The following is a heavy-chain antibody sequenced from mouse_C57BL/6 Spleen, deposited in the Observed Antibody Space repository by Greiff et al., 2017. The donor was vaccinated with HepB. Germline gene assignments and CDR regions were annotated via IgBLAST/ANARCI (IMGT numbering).Heavy chain of an antibody. Sequence: EVMLVESGGGLVKPGGSLKLSCAASGFTFSDYGMHWVRQAPEKGLEWVAYISSGSSTIYYADTVKGRFTISRDNDKNTLFLQMTSLRSEDTAMYYCARPGYSNYVGFAYWGQGTLVTVSA. CDR2: ISSGSSTI. CDR3: ARPGYSNYVGFAY. V-gene: IGHV5-17*01. CDR1: GFTFSDYG. J-gene: IGHJ3*01. D-gene: IGHD2-5*01.